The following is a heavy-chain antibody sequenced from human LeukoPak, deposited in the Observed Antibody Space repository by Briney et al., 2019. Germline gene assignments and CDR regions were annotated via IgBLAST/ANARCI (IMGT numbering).Heavy chain of an antibody. J-gene: IGHJ5*02. CDR2: MNPNSGNR. Sequence: ASVKVSCKASVYTFTSYDINGVRQATGQGREWMGWMNPNSGNRGNAQKFQGRVTITRSTSISTAYMELSSLRSENTAVYYCARGRGGGSYFSPHLRSAEFDPWGQGTLVTVSS. D-gene: IGHD1-26*01. V-gene: IGHV1-8*03. CDR3: ARGRGGGSYFSPHLRSAEFDP. CDR1: VYTFTSYD.